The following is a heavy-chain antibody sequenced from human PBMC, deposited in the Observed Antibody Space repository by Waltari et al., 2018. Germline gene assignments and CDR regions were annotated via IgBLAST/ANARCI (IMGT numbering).Heavy chain of an antibody. Sequence: QLQLQGSGPGLVNPSETLSLTCTVSGGSIRSSSSYWGWVRQPPGKGLEWIGTISYSGSTYYNPSLQSRVTISVDTSKSQFSLKLSSVTAADTAVYYCARHGRKGSIVRGPDSWGQGTLVTVSS. CDR2: ISYSGST. V-gene: IGHV4-39*01. D-gene: IGHD1-26*01. CDR1: GGSIRSSSSY. CDR3: ARHGRKGSIVRGPDS. J-gene: IGHJ4*02.